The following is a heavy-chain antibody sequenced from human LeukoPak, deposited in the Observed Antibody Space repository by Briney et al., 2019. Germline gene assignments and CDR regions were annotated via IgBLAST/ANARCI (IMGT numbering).Heavy chain of an antibody. CDR3: ASRGITMTESPDY. D-gene: IGHD3-22*01. CDR2: IIPIFGTA. V-gene: IGHV1-69*06. Sequence: SVNGSCKASGGTFSSYAISWVRQAPGQGLEWMGRIIPIFGTANYAQKFQGRVTITADKSTSTAYMELSSLRSEDTAVYYCASRGITMTESPDYWVHVTLVTVSS. CDR1: GGTFSSYA. J-gene: IGHJ4*01.